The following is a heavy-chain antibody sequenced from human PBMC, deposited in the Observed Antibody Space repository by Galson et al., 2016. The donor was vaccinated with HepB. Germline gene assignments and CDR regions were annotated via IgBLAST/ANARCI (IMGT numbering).Heavy chain of an antibody. V-gene: IGHV3-15*01. CDR1: GLTFSDAW. D-gene: IGHD3-10*01. J-gene: IGHJ5*02. Sequence: SLRLSCAASGLTFSDAWMNWVRQAPGKGLEWVGRIKSKFYGETTEYAAPVKGRFTISRDDSRNTLYLQMNSLKTEDTAVYYCSTDYPSPGIEGDWLDPWGQGTLVTVSS. CDR3: STDYPSPGIEGDWLDP. CDR2: IKSKFYGETT.